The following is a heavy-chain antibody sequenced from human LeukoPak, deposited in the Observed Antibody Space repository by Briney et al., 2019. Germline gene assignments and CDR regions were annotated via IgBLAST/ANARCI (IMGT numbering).Heavy chain of an antibody. J-gene: IGHJ4*02. D-gene: IGHD3-16*01. CDR2: ISNSGSNT. Sequence: GGSLRLSCAASGFTFSSNAMSWVRQAPGKGLEWVSTISNSGSNTYYADSVKGRFTISRDNSKNTLYLQMNSLRAEDTAVYYCAKMLIIAYYFDYWGQGTLVTVSS. V-gene: IGHV3-23*01. CDR3: AKMLIIAYYFDY. CDR1: GFTFSSNA.